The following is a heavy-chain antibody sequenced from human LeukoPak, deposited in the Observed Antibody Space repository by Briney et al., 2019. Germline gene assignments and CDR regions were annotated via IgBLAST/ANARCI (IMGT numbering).Heavy chain of an antibody. CDR3: AKEDIVVVPAAPDSWFDP. V-gene: IGHV4-38-2*02. J-gene: IGHJ5*02. CDR1: GYSISSGYY. Sequence: PSETLSLTCTVSGYSISSGYYWGWIWQPPGKGLEWIGSIYHSGSTYYNPSLKSRVTISVDTSKNQFSLKLSSVTAADTAVYYCAKEDIVVVPAAPDSWFDPWGQGTLVTVSS. D-gene: IGHD2-2*01. CDR2: IYHSGST.